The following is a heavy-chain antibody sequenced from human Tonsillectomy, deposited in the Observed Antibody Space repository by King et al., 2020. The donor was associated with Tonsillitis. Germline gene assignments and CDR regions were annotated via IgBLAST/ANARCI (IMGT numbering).Heavy chain of an antibody. CDR2: IDWDDDK. CDR1: GFSLSTSGMC. CDR3: ARIDNDFWSGYAGY. J-gene: IGHJ4*02. Sequence: ITLKESGPALVKPPQTLTLTCTFSGFSLSTSGMCVSWIRQPPGKALEWLALIDWDDDKYYSTSLKTRLTISKDTSKNQVVLTMTNMDPVDTATYYCARIDNDFWSGYAGYWGQGTLVTVSS. D-gene: IGHD3-3*01. V-gene: IGHV2-70*01.